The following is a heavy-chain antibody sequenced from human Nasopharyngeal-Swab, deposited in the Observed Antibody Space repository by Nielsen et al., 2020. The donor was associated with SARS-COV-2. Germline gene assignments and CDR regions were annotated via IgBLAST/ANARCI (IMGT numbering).Heavy chain of an antibody. CDR3: AKTASSSLYWYFDL. D-gene: IGHD6-6*01. Sequence: GESLKISCAASGFTFSSYAMSWVRQAPGKGLEWVSAISGSGGSTYYADSVKGRFTISRDNSKNTLYLQMNSLRAEDTAVYYCAKTASSSLYWYFDLWGQGTLVTVSS. CDR1: GFTFSSYA. V-gene: IGHV3-23*01. J-gene: IGHJ2*01. CDR2: ISGSGGST.